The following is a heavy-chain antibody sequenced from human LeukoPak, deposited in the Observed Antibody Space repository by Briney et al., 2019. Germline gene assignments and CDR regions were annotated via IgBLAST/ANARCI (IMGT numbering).Heavy chain of an antibody. D-gene: IGHD5-18*01. V-gene: IGHV1-18*01. Sequence: ASVKVSCKASGYTFTSYSITWVRQAPGQGPEWMGWISAYNGNTDYAQKLQARVTMTTDTSTSTAYMELRSLRSDDTAMYYCARGYTYGSLYYFDYWGQGTLVTVSS. CDR1: GYTFTSYS. CDR3: ARGYTYGSLYYFDY. CDR2: ISAYNGNT. J-gene: IGHJ4*02.